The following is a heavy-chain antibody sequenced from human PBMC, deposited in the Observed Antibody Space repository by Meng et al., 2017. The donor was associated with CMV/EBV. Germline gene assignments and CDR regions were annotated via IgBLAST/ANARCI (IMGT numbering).Heavy chain of an antibody. V-gene: IGHV1-69*04. D-gene: IGHD3-22*01. Sequence: SVKVSCKASGGTFSSYSISWVRQAPGQGLEWMGRIIPILGIANYAQKFQGRVTITADKSTSTAYMELGSLRSEDSAVYYCARGSGYDSSGFARRARGRYYYYGMDVWGQGTTVTVSS. CDR3: ARGSGYDSSGFARRARGRYYYYGMDV. CDR2: IIPILGIA. J-gene: IGHJ6*02. CDR1: GGTFSSYS.